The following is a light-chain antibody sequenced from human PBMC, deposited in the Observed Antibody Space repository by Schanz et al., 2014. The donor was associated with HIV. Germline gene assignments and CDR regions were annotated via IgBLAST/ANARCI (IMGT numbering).Light chain of an antibody. CDR3: QHYGSS. J-gene: IGKJ3*01. CDR1: QTVSSSS. V-gene: IGKV3-20*01. CDR2: GAS. Sequence: EIVLTQSPDTLSLSPGERATLSCRASQTVSSSSLAWYQQKPGQSPRLLIYGASNRATGITDSFSGSGSGTDFNLTISRLEPEDFAVYYCQHYGSSFGPGTKVDIK.